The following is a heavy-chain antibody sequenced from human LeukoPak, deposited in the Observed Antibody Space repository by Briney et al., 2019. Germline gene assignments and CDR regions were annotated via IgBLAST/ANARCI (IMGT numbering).Heavy chain of an antibody. D-gene: IGHD3-10*01. CDR3: ARDRVGDYYGSGSYFPTDY. CDR1: GGTFSSYA. J-gene: IGHJ4*02. Sequence: GASVKVSCKASGGTFSSYAISWVRQAPGQGLEWMGRIIPILGIANYAQKFQGRVTITADKSTSTAYMELSSLRSEDTAVYYCARDRVGDYYGSGSYFPTDYWGQGTLVTVSS. CDR2: IIPILGIA. V-gene: IGHV1-69*04.